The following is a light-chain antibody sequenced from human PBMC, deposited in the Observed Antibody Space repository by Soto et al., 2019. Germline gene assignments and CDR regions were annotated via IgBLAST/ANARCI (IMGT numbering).Light chain of an antibody. J-gene: IGKJ1*01. CDR2: LGS. CDR1: QSLSHNNGYTY. CDR3: MQSLQSPT. Sequence: DIVMTQSPLSLPVTPGESASISCRSSQSLSHNNGYTYLDWCLQKPGQSPQLLIYLGSNRASGVPDRFSGSGSGTDCTLKISRVEAEDVGVYYCMQSLQSPTFGQGTKVEFK. V-gene: IGKV2-28*01.